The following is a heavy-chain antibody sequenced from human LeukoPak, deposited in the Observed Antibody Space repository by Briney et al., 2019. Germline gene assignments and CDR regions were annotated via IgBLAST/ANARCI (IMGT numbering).Heavy chain of an antibody. CDR2: ISGSGAVT. V-gene: IGHV3-23*01. D-gene: IGHD6-19*01. CDR3: ARQGGAWYAFDY. J-gene: IGHJ4*02. Sequence: GSLRLSCAASGFTFSNYAMDWVRQAPGKGLEWVSAISGSGAVTYYADSVKGRFTFSRDNSKNTLHLQMNSLRAEDTAVYFCARQGGAWYAFDYWGQGTLVTVSS. CDR1: GFTFSNYA.